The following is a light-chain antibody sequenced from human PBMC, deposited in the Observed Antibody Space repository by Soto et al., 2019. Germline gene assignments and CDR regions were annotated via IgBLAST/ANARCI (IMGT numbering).Light chain of an antibody. CDR2: EVT. CDR1: SNDVGHYDF. CDR3: SSYTTSTTLDWV. Sequence: QSALTQPASVSGSPGQSITISCTGTSNDVGHYDFVSWYQQHPGKAPKLLIYEVTYRPSGVSNRFSGSKSGNTASLTISGLQAEDEADYYCSSYTTSTTLDWVFGGGTQLTVL. J-gene: IGLJ7*01. V-gene: IGLV2-14*03.